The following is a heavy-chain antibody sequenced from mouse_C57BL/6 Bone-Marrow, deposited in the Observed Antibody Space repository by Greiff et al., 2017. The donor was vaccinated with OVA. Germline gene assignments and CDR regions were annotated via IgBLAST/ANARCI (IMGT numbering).Heavy chain of an antibody. CDR2: ISDGGSYT. D-gene: IGHD1-1*01. CDR1: GFTFTSYA. V-gene: IGHV5-4*01. J-gene: IGHJ2*01. CDR3: ARERFTTVENYFDD. Sequence: EVKVLESGAGLVKPGGSLKLSCAASGFTFTSYAMPWVRQTPEKRLEWVATISDGGSYTSYPHNVKGRSTISRDNAKNNLYLQMSHLKSEDTAMYYGARERFTTVENYFDDWGQGTTLTVSS.